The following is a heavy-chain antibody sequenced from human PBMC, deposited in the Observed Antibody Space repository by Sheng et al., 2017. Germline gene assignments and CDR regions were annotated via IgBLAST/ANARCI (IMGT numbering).Heavy chain of an antibody. D-gene: IGHD5-18*01. CDR3: ARENGYSYGQGHYYYGMDV. Sequence: QVQLQQWGAGLLKPSETLSLTCAVYGGSFSGYYWSWIRQPPGKGLEWIGEINHSGSTNYNPSLKSRVTMSVDTSKNQFSLKLSSVTAADTAVYYCARENGYSYGQGHYYYGMDVWDQGP. V-gene: IGHV4-34*01. J-gene: IGHJ6*02. CDR2: INHSGST. CDR1: GGSFSGYY.